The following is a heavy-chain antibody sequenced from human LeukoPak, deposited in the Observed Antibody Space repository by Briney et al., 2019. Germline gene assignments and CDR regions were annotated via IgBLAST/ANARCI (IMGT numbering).Heavy chain of an antibody. J-gene: IGHJ4*02. CDR2: IYYSGST. V-gene: IGHV4-39*07. CDR3: ARGAFYDC. CDR1: GGSISSSSYY. D-gene: IGHD2/OR15-2a*01. Sequence: PSETLSLTCTVSGGSISSSSYYWGWIRQPPGKGLEWIGSIYYSGSTYYNPSLKSRVTISVDTSKNQFSLKLSSVTAADTAVYYCARGAFYDCWGQGTLVTVSS.